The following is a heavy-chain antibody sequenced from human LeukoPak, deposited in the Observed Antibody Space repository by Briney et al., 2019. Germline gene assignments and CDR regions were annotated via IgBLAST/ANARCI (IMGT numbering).Heavy chain of an antibody. Sequence: GGSLRLSCVGSGFKFENYWMSWVRQAPGKGLEWVANLNQDGSEKYYVDSVKGRFTISRDNAKTSVYLQMNSLRAEDTAVYYCTRSRMYYYQSTPYPAIAYFDYWGQGTLVTVSS. CDR1: GFKFENYW. CDR2: LNQDGSEK. J-gene: IGHJ4*02. V-gene: IGHV3-7*01. CDR3: TRSRMYYYQSTPYPAIAYFDY. D-gene: IGHD3-22*01.